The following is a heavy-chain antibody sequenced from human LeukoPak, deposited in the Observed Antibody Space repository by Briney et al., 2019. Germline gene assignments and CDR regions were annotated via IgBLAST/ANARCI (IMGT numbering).Heavy chain of an antibody. CDR2: ISSSSSYI. V-gene: IGHV3-21*01. CDR3: ARGRGYSYGYGY. D-gene: IGHD5-18*01. J-gene: IGHJ4*02. CDR1: GFTFSSYS. Sequence: GGSLRLSCAASGFTFSSYSMNWVRQAPGKGLEWVSSISSSSSYIYYADSVKGRFTISRDNAKNSLYLQMNSLRAEDTAVYYCARGRGYSYGYGYWGQGTLVTVSS.